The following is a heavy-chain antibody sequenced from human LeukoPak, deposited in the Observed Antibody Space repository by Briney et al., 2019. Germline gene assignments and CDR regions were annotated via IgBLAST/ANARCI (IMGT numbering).Heavy chain of an antibody. Sequence: GGSLKLSCAASGFTFSGSAMHWVRQASGKGLEWVGRIRSKANNYATAYAASVKGRFTISRDDSKNTAYLQMNSLKTGDTAVYYCTTAPYCSGGSCYGDYYYYGMDVWGQGTTVTVSS. CDR3: TTAPYCSGGSCYGDYYYYGMDV. D-gene: IGHD2-15*01. CDR2: IRSKANNYAT. CDR1: GFTFSGSA. V-gene: IGHV3-73*01. J-gene: IGHJ6*02.